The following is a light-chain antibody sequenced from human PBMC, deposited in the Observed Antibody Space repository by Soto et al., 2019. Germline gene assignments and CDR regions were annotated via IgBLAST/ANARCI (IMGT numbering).Light chain of an antibody. Sequence: EVVMTQSAATLSVSPGDGATLSCRASQSVSRNLAWYQQKPGQAPRLLISGASTRATGIPARFSGSGSGTEFALSVSSLQSEDFAVYYCQQYVDWPWTLGQGTKLEVK. J-gene: IGKJ2*02. CDR1: QSVSRN. V-gene: IGKV3-15*01. CDR2: GAS. CDR3: QQYVDWPWT.